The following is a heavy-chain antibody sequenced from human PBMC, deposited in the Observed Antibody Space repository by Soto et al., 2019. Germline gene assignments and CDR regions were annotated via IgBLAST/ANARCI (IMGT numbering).Heavy chain of an antibody. D-gene: IGHD5-18*01. Sequence: SETLSLTCTVSGGSISSYYWSWIRQPPGKGLEWIGYIYYSGSTNYNPSLKSRVTISVDTSKNQFSLKLSSVTAADTAVYYCARVDTAWYLVYWGQGTLVTVSS. CDR1: GGSISSYY. CDR3: ARVDTAWYLVY. V-gene: IGHV4-59*01. CDR2: IYYSGST. J-gene: IGHJ4*02.